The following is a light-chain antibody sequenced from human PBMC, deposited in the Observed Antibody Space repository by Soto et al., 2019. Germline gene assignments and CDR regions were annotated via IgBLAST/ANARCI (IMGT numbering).Light chain of an antibody. CDR2: GAS. J-gene: IGKJ3*01. V-gene: IGKV1-9*01. CDR3: QHLNSSPIP. Sequence: IPLTQSPSSLSASVGDRVTISCRASQGIANFLAWYQQKPGKAPKLLIYGASTLQSGVPSRFSDSGSGTDYTLPIRGFIPEDYENYNCQHLNSSPIPFGPGTKVDIK. CDR1: QGIANF.